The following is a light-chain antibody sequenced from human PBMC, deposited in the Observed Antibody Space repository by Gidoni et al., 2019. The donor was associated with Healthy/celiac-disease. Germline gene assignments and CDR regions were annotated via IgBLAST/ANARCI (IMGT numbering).Light chain of an antibody. CDR2: AAS. CDR3: QQANSFPPT. Sequence: DIQMTQSPSSASASVGDRVTITCRASQGSSSWLAWYQQKPGKAPKLLIYAASSLQSVVPSRFLASGYGTDFTLSISSLQPEVFATYYGQQANSFPPTFGGXTKVEIK. V-gene: IGKV1D-12*01. CDR1: QGSSSW. J-gene: IGKJ4*01.